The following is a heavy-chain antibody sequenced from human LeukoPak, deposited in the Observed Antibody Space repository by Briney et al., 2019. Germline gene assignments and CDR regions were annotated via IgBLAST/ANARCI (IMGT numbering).Heavy chain of an antibody. CDR2: ISSSSSYI. D-gene: IGHD4/OR15-4a*01. CDR1: GFTFSRYS. V-gene: IGHV3-21*01. CDR3: AREGLTHDAFDI. J-gene: IGHJ3*02. Sequence: PGGSLRLSCAASGFTFSRYSMNWVRQAPGKGLEWVSSISSSSSYIYYADSVKGRFTTSRDNAKNSLYLQMNSLRPEDTAVYYCAREGLTHDAFDIWGQGTMVTVSS.